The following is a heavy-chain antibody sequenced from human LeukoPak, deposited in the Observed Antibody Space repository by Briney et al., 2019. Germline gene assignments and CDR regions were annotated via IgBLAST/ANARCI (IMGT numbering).Heavy chain of an antibody. J-gene: IGHJ4*02. CDR2: ITGSGATT. CDR1: GFTFSSYE. Sequence: GGSLRLSCAASGFTFSSYEMNWVRQAPGKGLEWVSGITGSGATTYYADSVKGRFTISRDNSKNTLYLQMNSLRAEDTAVYFCAKDQTPYYWGQGTLVTVSS. V-gene: IGHV3-23*01. CDR3: AKDQTPYY.